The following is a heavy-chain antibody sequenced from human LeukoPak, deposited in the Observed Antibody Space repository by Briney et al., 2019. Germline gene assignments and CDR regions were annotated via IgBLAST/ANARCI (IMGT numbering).Heavy chain of an antibody. Sequence: SETLSLTCTVSGGSISSYYWSWIRQPAGKGLEWIGRIYTSGSTNYNPSLKSRVTMSVDTSKNQFSLKLSSVTAADTAVYYCARGPALVVAAAPLYYYYMDVWGKGTTITVSS. J-gene: IGHJ6*03. V-gene: IGHV4-4*07. CDR2: IYTSGST. CDR3: ARGPALVVAAAPLYYYYMDV. CDR1: GGSISSYY. D-gene: IGHD2-2*01.